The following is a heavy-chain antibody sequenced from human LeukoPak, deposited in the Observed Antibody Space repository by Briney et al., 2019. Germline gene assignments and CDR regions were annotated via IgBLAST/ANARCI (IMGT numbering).Heavy chain of an antibody. CDR1: GLSFSTYW. J-gene: IGHJ4*02. D-gene: IGHD4-17*01. CDR3: TRASTTVPNLLDN. V-gene: IGHV3-74*03. Sequence: PGGSQTLSCVLSGLSFSTYWMHCVRHAPGEGLLWVTRLSGAGNSTKYADALKGRFTISRDNAKNTLYLQMNSLRAEDTAVYCCTRASTTVPNLLDNWGQGTLVTVSS. CDR2: LSGAGNST.